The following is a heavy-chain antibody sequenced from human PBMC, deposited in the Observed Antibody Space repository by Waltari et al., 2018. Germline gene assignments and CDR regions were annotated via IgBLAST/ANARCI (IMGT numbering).Heavy chain of an antibody. CDR3: VREQQLVPYTDEAFDI. CDR2: INCNNGDR. Sequence: QVQLVQSGAEVKKPGASVKVSCKASGYTFSGYYIHWVRQAPGQGLEWMGWINCNNGDRKYAQKFQGSVTMTRDTPISTAYMDLSGLISDDTAVYYCVREQQLVPYTDEAFDIWGQGTVVTVSS. J-gene: IGHJ3*02. D-gene: IGHD6-13*01. CDR1: GYTFSGYY. V-gene: IGHV1-2*02.